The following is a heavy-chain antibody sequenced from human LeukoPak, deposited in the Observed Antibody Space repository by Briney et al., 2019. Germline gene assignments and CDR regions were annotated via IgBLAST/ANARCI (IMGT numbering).Heavy chain of an antibody. CDR3: ARDSGYSSGWLQANWFDP. CDR2: ISAYNGNT. Sequence: GSVKVSCKASGYTFTSYGISWVRQAPGQGLEWMGWISAYNGNTNYAQKLQGRVTMTTDTSTSTAYMELRSLRSDDTAVYYCARDSGYSSGWLQANWFDPWGQGTLVTVSS. V-gene: IGHV1-18*01. CDR1: GYTFTSYG. D-gene: IGHD6-19*01. J-gene: IGHJ5*02.